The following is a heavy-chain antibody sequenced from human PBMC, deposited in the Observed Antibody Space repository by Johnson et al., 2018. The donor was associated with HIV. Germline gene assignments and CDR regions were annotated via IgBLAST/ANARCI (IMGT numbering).Heavy chain of an antibody. CDR1: GFTFSSYG. Sequence: QVQLVESGGGVVQPGRSLRLSCAASGFTFSSYGMHWVRQAPGKGLEWVAVIWYDGSNKYYADSVKGRFTISRDNSKNTLYLQMNSLRAEDTAVYYCAREGGGYDGKGAFDIWGQGTMVTVSS. V-gene: IGHV3-30*19. CDR2: IWYDGSNK. J-gene: IGHJ3*02. D-gene: IGHD5-12*01. CDR3: AREGGGYDGKGAFDI.